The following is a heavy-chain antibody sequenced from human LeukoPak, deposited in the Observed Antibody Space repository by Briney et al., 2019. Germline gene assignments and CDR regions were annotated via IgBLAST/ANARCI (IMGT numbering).Heavy chain of an antibody. Sequence: GGAPWISRAAAGFSLQRYWLDRGPPAPGQGVGGGAVIWYDGSNKYYADSVKGRFTISRDNSKNTLYLQMNSLRAEDTAVYYCAKPRGSGSYEFDYWGQGTLVTVSS. CDR3: AKPRGSGSYEFDY. D-gene: IGHD3-10*01. CDR2: IWYDGSNK. J-gene: IGHJ4*02. CDR1: GFSLQRYW. V-gene: IGHV3-30*02.